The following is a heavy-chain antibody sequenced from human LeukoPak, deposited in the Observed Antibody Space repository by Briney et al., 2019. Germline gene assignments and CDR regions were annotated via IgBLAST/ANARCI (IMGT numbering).Heavy chain of an antibody. CDR2: INPNSGVT. J-gene: IGHJ4*02. D-gene: IGHD6-19*01. CDR1: GYTFTGYY. Sequence: ASVKVSCKASGYTFTGYYIHWVRQAPGQGLEWMGWINPNSGVTNYAQKFQGRVTMTRDTSISTAYMELSRLRSDDTAFYYCARGQYSSGLGLLDYWGQGTLVTVSS. V-gene: IGHV1-2*02. CDR3: ARGQYSSGLGLLDY.